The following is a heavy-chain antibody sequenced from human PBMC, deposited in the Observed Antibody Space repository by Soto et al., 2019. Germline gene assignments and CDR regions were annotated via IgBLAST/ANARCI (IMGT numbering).Heavy chain of an antibody. Sequence: GALRLSCVGSGFIFSNYGMHWVRQAPGKGLEWVAFISYDGSDILYSDSVKGRFTISRDNSKSTLFLHMNRPTAEDTAIYFLAIVRVADSSLDHWGQGTLVTVSS. V-gene: IGHV3-30*03. CDR3: AIVRVADSSLDH. J-gene: IGHJ4*02. D-gene: IGHD3-10*02. CDR2: ISYDGSDI. CDR1: GFIFSNYG.